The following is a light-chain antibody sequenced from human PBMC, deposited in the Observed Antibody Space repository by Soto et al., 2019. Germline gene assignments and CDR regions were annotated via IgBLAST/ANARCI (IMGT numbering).Light chain of an antibody. V-gene: IGLV1-47*01. CDR3: GSWYSSLSAYV. Sequence: QSVLTQPPSASGTPGQRVTISCSESSSSIGSNYIYWYQQLPGTAPKLLIYRDSQRPSGVPDRFSGSKSGTSATLGITGFQTGDEADYYCGSWYSSLSAYVFATGTKLTVL. J-gene: IGLJ1*01. CDR2: RDS. CDR1: SSSIGSNY.